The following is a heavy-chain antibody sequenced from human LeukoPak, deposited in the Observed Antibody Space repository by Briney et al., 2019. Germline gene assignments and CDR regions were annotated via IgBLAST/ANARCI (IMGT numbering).Heavy chain of an antibody. Sequence: SETLSLTCTVSGTSTSNYYWSWIRQPPGKGLEWIGYIFYTGTTVSNPSLKSRLIMSVDTSKNQVSLNLISVTAADTAVYYRARHSGDYGGLYDYWGQGALVTVSS. V-gene: IGHV4-59*08. D-gene: IGHD4-23*01. CDR1: GTSTSNYY. CDR3: ARHSGDYGGLYDY. CDR2: IFYTGTT. J-gene: IGHJ4*02.